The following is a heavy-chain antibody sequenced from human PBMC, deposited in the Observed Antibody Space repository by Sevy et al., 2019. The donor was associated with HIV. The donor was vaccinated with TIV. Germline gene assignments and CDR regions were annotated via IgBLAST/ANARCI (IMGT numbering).Heavy chain of an antibody. CDR2: MSYNGNS. CDR3: ARRLAAAVGGNEYFQP. D-gene: IGHD6-13*01. CDR1: GGSINNKAYY. V-gene: IGHV4-39*01. J-gene: IGHJ1*01. Sequence: SETLSLTCTVSGGSINNKAYYWAWIRQPPGKGLEWIGSMSYNGNSYYNPSLNCRVTISLDTSKNQFSLRLTFVTAADTAVYYCARRLAAAVGGNEYFQPWGQGTLVTVSS.